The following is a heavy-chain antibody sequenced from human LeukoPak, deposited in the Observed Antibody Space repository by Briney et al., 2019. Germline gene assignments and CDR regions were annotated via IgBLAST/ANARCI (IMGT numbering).Heavy chain of an antibody. CDR2: IKYDGIER. Sequence: GGPLRSSSAAPESTSSGYWSNWVRQPPGKGLVWAARIKYDGIERGYADSVKGRFTIPRDNAKNTLYLQMNSLRAEDTAVYYCGRESVAAGLGHWGQGTLVTVST. D-gene: IGHD6-13*01. J-gene: IGHJ4*02. CDR3: GRESVAAGLGH. CDR1: ESTSSGYW. V-gene: IGHV3-74*01.